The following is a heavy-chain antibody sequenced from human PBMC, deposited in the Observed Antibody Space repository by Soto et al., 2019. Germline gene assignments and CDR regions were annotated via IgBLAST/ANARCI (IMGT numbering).Heavy chain of an antibody. CDR3: ARIARPNYYDTSGFFKDNWFDP. CDR1: GGTFNSYD. J-gene: IGHJ5*02. CDR2: IIPIVETP. V-gene: IGHV1-69*01. D-gene: IGHD3-22*01. Sequence: QVQLVQSGAEVKKPGSSMKVSCKASGGTFNSYDINWVRQAPGQGLEWMGGIIPIVETPKYAQKFQGRVTMTADESTNTVYMELSSLRSEDTAMDYCARIARPNYYDTSGFFKDNWFDPWGQGTLVTVSS.